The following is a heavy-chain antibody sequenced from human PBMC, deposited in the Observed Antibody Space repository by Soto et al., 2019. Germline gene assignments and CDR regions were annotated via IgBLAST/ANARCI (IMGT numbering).Heavy chain of an antibody. CDR2: IHYSGSN. Sequence: QVQLQESGPGLVKPSQTLSLTCTVSGASISSVNHYWSWIRQSPWKGLEWIGYIHYSGSNYYNSSHKSRLTISVDTSKNQFSRQVSSVTAADTAVYFCARVSFYESRGYGYYYFDNWGQGTLVTVSS. J-gene: IGHJ4*02. V-gene: IGHV4-30-4*01. CDR3: ARVSFYESRGYGYYYFDN. D-gene: IGHD3-22*01. CDR1: GASISSVNHY.